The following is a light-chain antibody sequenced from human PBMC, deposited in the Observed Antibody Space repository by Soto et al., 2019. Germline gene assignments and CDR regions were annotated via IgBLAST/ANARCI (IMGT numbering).Light chain of an antibody. CDR1: SSNIGSNY. CDR3: AVWDDSLSGVV. CDR2: GNN. Sequence: QSVLPQPPSASGAPGQTVTISSSGSSSNIGSNYVFWYQHLPGTAPTLLIYGNNQRPAGVPDRFSGSRSGTSASLAISGLRPEDEADHYCAVWDDSLSGVVFGGGTKLTVL. V-gene: IGLV1-47*01. J-gene: IGLJ3*02.